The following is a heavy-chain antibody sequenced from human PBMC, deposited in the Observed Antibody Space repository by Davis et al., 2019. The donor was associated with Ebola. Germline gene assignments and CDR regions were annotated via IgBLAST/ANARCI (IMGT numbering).Heavy chain of an antibody. CDR3: VRDRHKLSVYGAMDL. V-gene: IGHV3-11*01. J-gene: IGHJ6*02. D-gene: IGHD5/OR15-5a*01. Sequence: GESLKISCAASGFTVSTKYMSWIRQAPGKGLEWISYISHSGSSRYYEDSFRGRFTISRDDAKKSLYLQINSLRADDTAVYYCVRDRHKLSVYGAMDLWGRGTSVTVSS. CDR1: GFTVSTKY. CDR2: ISHSGSSR.